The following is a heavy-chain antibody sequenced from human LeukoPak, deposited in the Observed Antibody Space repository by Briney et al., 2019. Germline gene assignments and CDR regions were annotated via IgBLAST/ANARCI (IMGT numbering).Heavy chain of an antibody. V-gene: IGHV1-2*02. D-gene: IGHD2-15*01. Sequence: ASVKVSCKPSGYTFTGYYIHWVRQAPGQGLEWMGWINPSSGDTNYPQNFQGRVTMTRDTSLSTAYMEVSGLRSDDTAVYYCARGVVAATFYYYMDVWGKGTTVTVSS. J-gene: IGHJ6*03. CDR2: INPSSGDT. CDR1: GYTFTGYY. CDR3: ARGVVAATFYYYMDV.